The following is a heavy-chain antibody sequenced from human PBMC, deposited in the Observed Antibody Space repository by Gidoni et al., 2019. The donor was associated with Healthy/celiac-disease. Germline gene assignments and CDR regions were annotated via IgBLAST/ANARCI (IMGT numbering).Heavy chain of an antibody. CDR2: TYYRSKWYN. CDR1: GDSVSSNSAA. CDR3: ARNEDTAMVSDWFDP. Sequence: QVQLQQSGPGLVKPSQTLALTCALSGDSVSSNSAAWNWIRQSSSRGLDWLGRTYYRSKWYNDYAVSVKSRITIKPDTSKNQFSRQLNSVTPEDTAVYYCARNEDTAMVSDWFDPGGQGTLVTVSS. D-gene: IGHD5-18*01. J-gene: IGHJ5*02. V-gene: IGHV6-1*01.